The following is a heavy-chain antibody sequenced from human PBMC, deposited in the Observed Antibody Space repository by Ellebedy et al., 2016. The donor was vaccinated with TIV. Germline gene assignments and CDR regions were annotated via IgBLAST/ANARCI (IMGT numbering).Heavy chain of an antibody. V-gene: IGHV3-7*01. J-gene: IGHJ2*01. Sequence: GGSLRLSCAASGFTVSSSYMSWVRQAPGKGLEWVANIKEDGSEKYSVDSVKGRFTISRDNAKNSLYLQMNSLRPEDTAVYYCARDRSSGGNFYWYFDLWGRGTLVTVSS. CDR1: GFTVSSSY. CDR2: IKEDGSEK. D-gene: IGHD4-23*01. CDR3: ARDRSSGGNFYWYFDL.